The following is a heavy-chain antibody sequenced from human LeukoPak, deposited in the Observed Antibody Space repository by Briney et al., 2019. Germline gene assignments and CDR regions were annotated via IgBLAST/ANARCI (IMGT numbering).Heavy chain of an antibody. D-gene: IGHD4-17*01. Sequence: SETLSLTCTVSGGSISSYYWSWIRQPPGKGLEWIGYVYYSGSTNYNPSLKSRVTVSVDTSKNQFSLKLSSVTAADTAVYYCARGGGYGESGDYWRQGTLVTVSS. CDR3: ARGGGYGESGDY. CDR1: GGSISSYY. V-gene: IGHV4-59*01. J-gene: IGHJ4*02. CDR2: VYYSGST.